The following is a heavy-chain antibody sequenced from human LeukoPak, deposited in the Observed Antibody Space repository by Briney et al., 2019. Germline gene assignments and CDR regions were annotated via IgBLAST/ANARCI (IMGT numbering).Heavy chain of an antibody. CDR3: ARDLGEYSSSWYTPTPGPY. J-gene: IGHJ4*02. CDR1: GYTFTGYY. Sequence: ASVKVSCKASGYTFTGYYMHWVRQAPGQGLEWMGWINPNSGGTNYAQKFQGRVTMTRDTSISTAYMELSRLRSDDTAVYYCARDLGEYSSSWYTPTPGPYWGQGTLVTVSS. D-gene: IGHD6-13*01. V-gene: IGHV1-2*02. CDR2: INPNSGGT.